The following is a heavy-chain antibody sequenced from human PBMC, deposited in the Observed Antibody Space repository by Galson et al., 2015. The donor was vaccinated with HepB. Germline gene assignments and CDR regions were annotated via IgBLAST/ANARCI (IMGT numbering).Heavy chain of an antibody. CDR3: AREKGAGTNSRYFDP. CDR1: GGSISSYY. J-gene: IGHJ4*02. Sequence: ETLSLTCTVSGGSISSYYWNWIRQPAGKGLERIGHMYTSGSSNCNPSLKSRVTMSVDTSKNHFFLKLSSVTAADTAVYYCAREKGAGTNSRYFDPWGQGTLVTVSS. V-gene: IGHV4-4*07. CDR2: MYTSGSS. D-gene: IGHD6-19*01.